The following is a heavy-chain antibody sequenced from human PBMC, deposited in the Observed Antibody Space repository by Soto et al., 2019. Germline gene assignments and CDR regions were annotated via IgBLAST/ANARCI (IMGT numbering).Heavy chain of an antibody. Sequence: QVQLVQSGAEVKEPGSSVRVSCKASGGTFDNFIMNWVRQTPGQGLEWMGGIVPMLGTPTYAEKFKGRVTISATGSTGTMYMGVTRLRPEDTAIYYCARNGTYSSSLSQYSGMDVWGQGTTDTVSS. CDR1: GGTFDNFI. D-gene: IGHD1-26*01. CDR2: IVPMLGTP. J-gene: IGHJ6*02. CDR3: ARNGTYSSSLSQYSGMDV. V-gene: IGHV1-69*01.